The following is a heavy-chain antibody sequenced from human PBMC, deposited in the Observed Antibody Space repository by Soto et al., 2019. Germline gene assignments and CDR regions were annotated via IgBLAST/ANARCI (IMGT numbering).Heavy chain of an antibody. D-gene: IGHD6-19*01. CDR2: ISSSGSTI. J-gene: IGHJ1*01. Sequence: GGSLRLSCAASGFTFSDYYMSWIRQAPGKGLEWVSYISSSGSTIYYADSVKGRFTISRDNAKNSLYLQMNSLRAEDTAVYYCARVGVAGTELRQIQHWGQGTLVTVSS. CDR1: GFTFSDYY. V-gene: IGHV3-11*01. CDR3: ARVGVAGTELRQIQH.